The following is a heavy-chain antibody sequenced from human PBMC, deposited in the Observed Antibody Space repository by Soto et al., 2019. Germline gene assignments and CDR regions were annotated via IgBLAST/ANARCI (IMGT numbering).Heavy chain of an antibody. J-gene: IGHJ4*02. D-gene: IGHD6-13*01. CDR1: GDSIISSKW. Sequence: QVQLQESGPGLVKPSGTLSLSCAVSGDSIISSKWWSWIRQPPGKGLEWIGEIHHSGTTKYNPSLRSRLIISIDKSKNQCSLKVTSLTDADTAVYYCARGETQQQRDFWGQGTLVSVSS. V-gene: IGHV4-4*02. CDR2: IHHSGTT. CDR3: ARGETQQQRDF.